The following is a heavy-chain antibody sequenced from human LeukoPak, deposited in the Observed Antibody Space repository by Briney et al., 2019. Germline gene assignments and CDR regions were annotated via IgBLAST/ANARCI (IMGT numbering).Heavy chain of an antibody. D-gene: IGHD2-2*01. CDR3: ATRSYQHYYYYGMDV. Sequence: SETLSLTCAVYGGSFSGYYWSWIRQPPGKGLEWIGEINHSGSTNYNPSLKSRVTISVDTSKNQFSLKLSSVTAADTAVYYCATRSYQHYYYYGMDVWGQGNTVTVSS. V-gene: IGHV4-34*01. J-gene: IGHJ6*01. CDR2: INHSGST. CDR1: GGSFSGYY.